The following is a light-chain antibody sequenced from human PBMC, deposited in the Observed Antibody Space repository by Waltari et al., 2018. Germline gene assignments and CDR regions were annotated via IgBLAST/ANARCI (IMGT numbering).Light chain of an antibody. Sequence: PPSSSASPRQPATTSSTGTTSDDGGCNYVVWYQQHPGKAPKLMIYEVSKRPSGVPDRFSGSKSGNTASLTVSGLQAEDEADYYCSSYAGSNNYVFGTGTKVTVL. CDR2: EVS. V-gene: IGLV2-8*01. J-gene: IGLJ1*01. CDR3: SSYAGSNNYV. CDR1: TSDDGGCNY.